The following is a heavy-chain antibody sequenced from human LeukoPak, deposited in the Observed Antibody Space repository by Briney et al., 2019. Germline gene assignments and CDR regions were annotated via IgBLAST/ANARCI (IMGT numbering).Heavy chain of an antibody. J-gene: IGHJ4*02. CDR3: ARGATYAYYFDF. CDR1: GFTFTSSA. CDR2: IVVGSGNT. V-gene: IGHV1-58*02. D-gene: IGHD1-26*01. Sequence: SVKVSCKASGFTFTSSAMQWVRQARGQRLEWIGWIVVGSGNTNYAQKFQERVIITRDMSTSTAYMELSSLRSEDTAVYYCARGATYAYYFDFWGQGSLVTVSS.